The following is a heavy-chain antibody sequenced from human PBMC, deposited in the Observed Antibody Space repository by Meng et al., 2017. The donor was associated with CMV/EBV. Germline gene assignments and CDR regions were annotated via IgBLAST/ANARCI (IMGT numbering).Heavy chain of an antibody. J-gene: IGHJ6*02. CDR2: IYHGGSDT. V-gene: IGHV5-51*01. CDR3: ARQGDDNESYYGMDV. D-gene: IGHD3-16*01. CDR1: GLSITSDC. Sequence: SGLSITSDCIGWVRRMPGKGLGWMGIIYHGGSDTRYSPYIQDQVTISADKSISTAYLQWSSLKASDTAMYYCARQGDDNESYYGMDVWGQGTTVTVSS.